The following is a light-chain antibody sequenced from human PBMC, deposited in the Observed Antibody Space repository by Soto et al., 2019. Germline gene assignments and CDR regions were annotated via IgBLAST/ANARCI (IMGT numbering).Light chain of an antibody. CDR1: QSLNRW. CDR3: QQYNTYSWT. V-gene: IGKV1-5*01. J-gene: IGKJ1*01. CDR2: DAS. Sequence: DIQMTQSPSSLSASLWDIVTITCRASQSLNRWLAWYQQKPGKAPKLLIYDASSLQSGVPSRFSGSGSGTEFALTISSLQPDDFATYYCQQYNTYSWTFGPGTKVDVK.